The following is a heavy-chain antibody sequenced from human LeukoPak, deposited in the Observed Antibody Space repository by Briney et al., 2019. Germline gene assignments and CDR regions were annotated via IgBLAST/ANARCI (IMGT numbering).Heavy chain of an antibody. CDR2: ISSSSSYI. Sequence: GGSLRLSCAASGFTFSSYSMNWVRQAPGKGLEWVSYISSSSSYIYYADSVKGRFTISRDNAKNSLYLQMNSLRAEDTAVYYCAGDRARVMDYWGQGTLVTVSS. D-gene: IGHD5-18*01. J-gene: IGHJ4*02. CDR3: AGDRARVMDY. CDR1: GFTFSSYS. V-gene: IGHV3-21*05.